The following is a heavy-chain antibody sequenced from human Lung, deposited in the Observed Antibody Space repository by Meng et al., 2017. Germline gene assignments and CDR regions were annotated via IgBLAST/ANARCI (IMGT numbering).Heavy chain of an antibody. CDR2: INHSGST. D-gene: IGHD4-11*01. CDR3: ARGPTTMAHDFDY. V-gene: IGHV4-34*01. CDR1: GGSLSYYY. Sequence: QVRLTQSGGGLLNPSQTLSRTCVGSGGSLSYYYWGWIRQPPGKGLEWIGEINHSGSTNYNPSLESRATISVDTSQNNLSLKLSSVTAADSAVYYCARGPTTMAHDFDYWGQGTLVTVSS. J-gene: IGHJ4*02.